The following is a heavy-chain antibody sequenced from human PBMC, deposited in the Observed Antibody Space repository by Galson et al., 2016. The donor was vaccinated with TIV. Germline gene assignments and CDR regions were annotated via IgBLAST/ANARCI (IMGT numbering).Heavy chain of an antibody. D-gene: IGHD2-21*02. J-gene: IGHJ6*02. Sequence: SLRLSCAASGFSFTTYAMHWVRQAPGKGLEFVAGINNNGVSNHYADSVKGRFTISRDNSKNTLYLQMGSLTPEDMAVYYCARLAYCGGDCWGPYYYGLDVWGQGTTVTVSS. CDR3: ARLAYCGGDCWGPYYYGLDV. V-gene: IGHV3-64*02. CDR2: INNNGVSN. CDR1: GFSFTTYA.